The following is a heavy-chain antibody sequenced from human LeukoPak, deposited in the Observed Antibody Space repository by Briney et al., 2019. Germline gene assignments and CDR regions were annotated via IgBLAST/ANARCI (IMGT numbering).Heavy chain of an antibody. J-gene: IGHJ4*02. CDR3: ARGAAYYDFWSGYYIGRYYFDY. Sequence: PGGSLRLSCAASGFTFSSYEMNWVRQAPGKGLEWVSYISSSGSTIYYADSVKGRFTISRDNAKNPLYLQMNSLRAEDTAVYYCARGAAYYDFWSGYYIGRYYFDYWGQGTLVTVSS. CDR2: ISSSGSTI. V-gene: IGHV3-48*03. D-gene: IGHD3-3*01. CDR1: GFTFSSYE.